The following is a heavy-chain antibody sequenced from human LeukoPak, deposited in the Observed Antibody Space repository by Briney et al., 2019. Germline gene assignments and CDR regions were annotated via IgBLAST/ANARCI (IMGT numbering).Heavy chain of an antibody. CDR3: ARVESEGKGYCTNGVCYGGVDY. V-gene: IGHV1-18*01. J-gene: IGHJ4*02. CDR2: ISAYNGNT. CDR1: GYTFTSYG. Sequence: GASVKVSCKASGYTFTSYGISWVRQAPGQGLEWMGWISAYNGNTNYAQKLQGRVTMTTDTSTSTAYMELRSLRSDDTAVYYCARVESEGKGYCTNGVCYGGVDYWGQGTLVTASS. D-gene: IGHD2-8*01.